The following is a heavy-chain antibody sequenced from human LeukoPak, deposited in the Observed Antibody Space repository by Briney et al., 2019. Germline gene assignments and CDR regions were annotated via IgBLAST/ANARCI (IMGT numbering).Heavy chain of an antibody. CDR3: ARVRVFFAVDAFDI. D-gene: IGHD3-10*01. J-gene: IGHJ3*02. CDR2: INPNSGGT. Sequence: GASVKVSCKASGYTFTGYYMHWVRQAPGQGLEWMGWINPNSGGTNYAQKFRGRVTMTRDTSISTAYMELSRLRSDDTAVYYCARVRVFFAVDAFDIWGLGTMVTVSS. V-gene: IGHV1-2*02. CDR1: GYTFTGYY.